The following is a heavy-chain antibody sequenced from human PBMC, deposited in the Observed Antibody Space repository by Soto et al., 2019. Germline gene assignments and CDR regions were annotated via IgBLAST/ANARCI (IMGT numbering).Heavy chain of an antibody. Sequence: QVQLQESGPRLVKPSETLSLTCTVSGGSISSYFWSWIRQPAGKGLEWIGRIYTSGTTDYNPSHKSRVTMSVDTSRNQFSLKMTSVTAADTAVYYCARVDSRASGGGFHPWGQGTLVTVSS. J-gene: IGHJ5*02. CDR1: GGSISSYF. CDR3: ARVDSRASGGGFHP. V-gene: IGHV4-4*07. D-gene: IGHD3-22*01. CDR2: IYTSGTT.